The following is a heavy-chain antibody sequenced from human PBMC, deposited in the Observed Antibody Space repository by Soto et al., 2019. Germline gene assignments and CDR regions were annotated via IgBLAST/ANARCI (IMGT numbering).Heavy chain of an antibody. V-gene: IGHV1-69*01. CDR3: ARDKERGGVGATFDY. Sequence: QVQLVQSGAEVKKPGSSLKVSCKASGGTFSSYAISWVRQAPGQGLEWMGGIIPIFGTANYAQKFQGRVTIPADESTSTAYMELSSLRSEDTAVYYCARDKERGGVGATFDYWGQGTLVTVSS. CDR2: IIPIFGTA. J-gene: IGHJ4*02. D-gene: IGHD3-16*01. CDR1: GGTFSSYA.